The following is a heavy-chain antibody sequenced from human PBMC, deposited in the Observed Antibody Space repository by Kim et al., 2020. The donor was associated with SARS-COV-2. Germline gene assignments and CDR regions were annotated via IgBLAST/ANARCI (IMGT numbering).Heavy chain of an antibody. J-gene: IGHJ4*02. CDR3: ARICSGGSCYSSGLDY. D-gene: IGHD2-15*01. Sequence: LKNRVTIAVDTSKNQFSLKLSSVTAADTAVYYCARICSGGSCYSSGLDYWGQGTLVTVSS. V-gene: IGHV4-39*01.